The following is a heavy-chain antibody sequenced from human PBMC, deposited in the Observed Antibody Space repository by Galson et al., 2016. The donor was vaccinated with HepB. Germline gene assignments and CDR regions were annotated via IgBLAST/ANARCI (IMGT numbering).Heavy chain of an antibody. V-gene: IGHV4-38-2*02. Sequence: SETLSLTCAVSSYSITSGSYWGWIRQPPGKGLEWIGSIHHSGSTYNNPSLKSRVTISVDTSKNQISLKLTSMTAADTALYYCARDGGYSSSSFDSWGQGTLVTVSS. CDR1: SYSITSGSY. D-gene: IGHD6-13*01. CDR3: ARDGGYSSSSFDS. J-gene: IGHJ4*02. CDR2: IHHSGST.